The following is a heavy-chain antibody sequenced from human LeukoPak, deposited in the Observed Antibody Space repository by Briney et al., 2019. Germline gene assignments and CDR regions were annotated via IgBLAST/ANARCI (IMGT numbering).Heavy chain of an antibody. V-gene: IGHV4-34*01. D-gene: IGHD2-15*01. Sequence: SETLSLTCAVYGGSFSGYYWSWIRQPPGKGLEWIGEINHSGSTNYNPSLKSRVTISIDTSKNQFSLKLSSVTAADTAVYYCARERREQLLPPYTRSLTYFDYWGQGTLVTASS. CDR2: INHSGST. CDR3: ARERREQLLPPYTRSLTYFDY. J-gene: IGHJ4*02. CDR1: GGSFSGYY.